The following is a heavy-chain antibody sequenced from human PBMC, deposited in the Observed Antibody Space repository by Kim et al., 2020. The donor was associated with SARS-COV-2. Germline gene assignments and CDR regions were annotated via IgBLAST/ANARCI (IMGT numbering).Heavy chain of an antibody. V-gene: IGHV4-34*01. J-gene: IGHJ5*02. CDR2: INHSGST. D-gene: IGHD2-15*01. Sequence: SETLSLTCAVFGGSFSDYYWSWLRQSPGKGLEWIGEINHSGSTNYNPSLKSRVTVSVDASNNHFSLKLTSVTAADTAVYYCARRGSCSSGGCYTGRWFDPWGQGTLVTVSS. CDR1: GGSFSDYY. CDR3: ARRGSCSSGGCYTGRWFDP.